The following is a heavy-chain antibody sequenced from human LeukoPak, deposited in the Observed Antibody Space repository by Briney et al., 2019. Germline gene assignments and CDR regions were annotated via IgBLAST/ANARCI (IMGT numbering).Heavy chain of an antibody. V-gene: IGHV1-2*02. CDR3: ARESMVRGVNIFDY. D-gene: IGHD3-10*01. Sequence: ASVKVSCKASGYTFTGYYMHWVRQAPGQGLEWMGWINPNSGGTNYAQKFQGRATMTRDTSISTAYMELSRLRSDDTAVYYCARESMVRGVNIFDYWGQGTLVTVSS. CDR1: GYTFTGYY. CDR2: INPNSGGT. J-gene: IGHJ4*02.